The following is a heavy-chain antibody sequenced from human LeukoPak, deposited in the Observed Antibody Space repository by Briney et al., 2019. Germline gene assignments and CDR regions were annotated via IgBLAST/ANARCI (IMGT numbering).Heavy chain of an antibody. V-gene: IGHV4-34*09. D-gene: IGHD1-1*01. CDR1: GGSFSGHY. CDR2: INHSGST. CDR3: AREGRAESGNDAFDI. J-gene: IGHJ3*02. Sequence: KSSETLSLTCAVYGGSFSGHYWSWIRQPPGKGLEWIGEINHSGSTNYNPSLKSRVTISVDTSKNQFSLKLSSVTAADTAVYHCAREGRAESGNDAFDIWGQGTMVTVSS.